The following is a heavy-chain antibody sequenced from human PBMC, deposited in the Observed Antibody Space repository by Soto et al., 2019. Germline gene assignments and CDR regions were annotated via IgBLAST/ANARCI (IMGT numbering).Heavy chain of an antibody. CDR3: AKTLSGHDYSNYGWRRYFDY. J-gene: IGHJ4*02. D-gene: IGHD4-4*01. CDR1: GFTFSSYA. V-gene: IGHV3-23*01. CDR2: ISGSGGST. Sequence: PGGSLRLSCAASGFTFSSYAMSWVRQAPGKGLEWVSAISGSGGSTYYADSVKGRFTISRDNSKNTLYLQMNSLRAEDTAVYYCAKTLSGHDYSNYGWRRYFDYWGQGTLVTVSS.